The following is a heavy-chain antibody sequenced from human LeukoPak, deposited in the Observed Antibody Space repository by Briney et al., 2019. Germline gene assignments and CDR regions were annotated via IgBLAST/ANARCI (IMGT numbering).Heavy chain of an antibody. J-gene: IGHJ4*02. Sequence: SETLSLTCTVSGGSISSSSYYWGWIRQPPGKGLEWVRSVYYSGSTYYNPSLKSRVTISVDTSKNRFSLKLSSVTAADTAVYYCARSLVRGVFKYWGQGTLVTVSS. D-gene: IGHD3-10*01. CDR2: VYYSGST. CDR3: ARSLVRGVFKY. V-gene: IGHV4-39*01. CDR1: GGSISSSSYY.